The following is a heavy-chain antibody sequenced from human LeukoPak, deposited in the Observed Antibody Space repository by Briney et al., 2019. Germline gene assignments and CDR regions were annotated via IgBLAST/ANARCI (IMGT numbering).Heavy chain of an antibody. D-gene: IGHD6-13*01. CDR2: ISSSSSYI. V-gene: IGHV3-21*01. CDR3: ARGLSETHRSSRGNYFDY. Sequence: PSGTLSLTCVVSDGSISSNHWWSWVRQAPGKGLEWVSSISSSSSYIYYADSVKGRFTISRDNAKNSLYLQMNSLRAEDTAVYYCARGLSETHRSSRGNYFDYWGQGTLVTVSS. CDR1: DGSISSNHW. J-gene: IGHJ4*02.